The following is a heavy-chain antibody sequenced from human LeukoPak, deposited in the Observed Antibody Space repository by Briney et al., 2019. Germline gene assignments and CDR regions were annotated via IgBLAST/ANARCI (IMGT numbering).Heavy chain of an antibody. J-gene: IGHJ4*02. V-gene: IGHV3-11*06. CDR3: AREAARAFDY. D-gene: IGHD6-13*01. CDR2: ISNSGSQI. CDR1: GFTFSENY. Sequence: PGGSLRLSCAASGFTFSENYMSWIRQAPGKGLEWVSYISNSGSQINYGDSVKGRFTISRDNSKNTLYLQMNSLRAEDTAVYYCAREAARAFDYWGQGTLVTVSS.